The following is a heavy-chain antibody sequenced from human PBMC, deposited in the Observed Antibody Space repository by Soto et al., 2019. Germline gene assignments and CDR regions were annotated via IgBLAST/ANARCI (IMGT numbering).Heavy chain of an antibody. V-gene: IGHV5-51*01. J-gene: IGHJ4*02. D-gene: IGHD3-22*01. Sequence: GESLKISCKGSGYSFTSYWIGWVRQMPGKGLEWMGIIYPGDSDTRYSPSFQGQVTISADKSISTAYLQWSSLKASDTAMYYCARGRTIYYYDSSGQFDYWGQGTLVTVSS. CDR2: IYPGDSDT. CDR3: ARGRTIYYYDSSGQFDY. CDR1: GYSFTSYW.